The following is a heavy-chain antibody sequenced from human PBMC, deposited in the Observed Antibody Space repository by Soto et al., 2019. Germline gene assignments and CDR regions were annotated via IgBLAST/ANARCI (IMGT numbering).Heavy chain of an antibody. V-gene: IGHV3-23*01. CDR1: GFTFSSYA. Sequence: GSLILSSEDSGFTFSSYAMRWVRTSPGKGLEWVSAISGSGGSTYYADSVKGRFTISRENSKNTLYLQMNSLRAEDTAVYYCASPPGYSGYDPLNWFDPWGQGTLVTGSS. CDR3: ASPPGYSGYDPLNWFDP. CDR2: ISGSGGST. D-gene: IGHD5-12*01. J-gene: IGHJ5*02.